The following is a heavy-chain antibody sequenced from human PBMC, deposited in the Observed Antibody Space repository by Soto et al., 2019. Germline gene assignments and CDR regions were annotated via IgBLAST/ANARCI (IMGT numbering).Heavy chain of an antibody. CDR3: ARIGGYHGPLDY. CDR1: GVSISSYF. Sequence: SETLSLTCSVSGVSISSYFWSWIRQALGRGLEWIGYTYHRGSTNYSPSLKSRVAISLDTSENQFSLKVNSVTAADTAVYYCARIGGYHGPLDYWGPGTQLTVSS. D-gene: IGHD6-25*01. V-gene: IGHV4-59*01. CDR2: TYHRGST. J-gene: IGHJ4*02.